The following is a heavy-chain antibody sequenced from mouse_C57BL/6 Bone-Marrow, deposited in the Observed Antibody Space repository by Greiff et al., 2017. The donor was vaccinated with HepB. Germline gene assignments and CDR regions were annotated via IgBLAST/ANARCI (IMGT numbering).Heavy chain of an antibody. CDR2: IDLANGNT. V-gene: IGHV14-3*01. Sequence: VQLQQSVAELVRPGASVKLSCTASGFNIKNTYMHWVKQRPEQGLEWIGRIDLANGNTKYTPKIKTKATITADTSSNTAYLQLSNLTSEDTAIYYSARCGQYGALFAYWGQGTLVTVSA. CDR3: ARCGQYGALFAY. J-gene: IGHJ3*01. D-gene: IGHD1-1*01. CDR1: GFNIKNTY.